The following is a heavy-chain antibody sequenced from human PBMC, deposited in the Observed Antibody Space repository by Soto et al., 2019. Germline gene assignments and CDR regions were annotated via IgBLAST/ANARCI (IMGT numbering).Heavy chain of an antibody. CDR3: AKGLSIAAAGTFDY. Sequence: VVSLRLSCAASGFTLASYAMSWVRQAPVKGLEWVSGISGSGGNTYSADSVKGRFTISRDNSKNTLYLDMISLRAEDTAVYHCAKGLSIAAAGTFDYWGQGTLLTASS. CDR1: GFTLASYA. V-gene: IGHV3-23*01. CDR2: ISGSGGNT. D-gene: IGHD6-13*01. J-gene: IGHJ4*02.